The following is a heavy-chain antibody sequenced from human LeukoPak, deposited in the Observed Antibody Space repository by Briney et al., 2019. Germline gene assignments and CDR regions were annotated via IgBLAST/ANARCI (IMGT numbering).Heavy chain of an antibody. D-gene: IGHD4-23*01. CDR2: INPDTDDT. CDR1: GYTFIDSY. CDR3: ARPDYDGDDPPGRHD. J-gene: IGHJ4*02. V-gene: IGHV1-2*02. Sequence: ASVPVSCKTSGYTFIDSYIHWVRQAPGQGLEGMGWINPDTDDTVYAQKLQDRVKMTRDTFINTAYMELNRLTADYTAVYYCARPDYDGDDPPGRHDGGQGTQV.